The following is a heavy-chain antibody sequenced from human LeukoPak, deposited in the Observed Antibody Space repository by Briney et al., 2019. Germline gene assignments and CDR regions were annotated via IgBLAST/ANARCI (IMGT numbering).Heavy chain of an antibody. V-gene: IGHV4-4*02. D-gene: IGHD5-18*01. CDR1: GGSISSSRW. CDR3: ARVRGYSYGYIEY. CDR2: IYHGGST. Sequence: SETLSLTCAVSGGSISSSRWWHWVRQPPGKGLEWIGQIYHGGSTNYNPSLKSRVNISMDKSKNQFSLRLSSVTAADTAVYYCARVRGYSYGYIEYWGQGTLVTVSS. J-gene: IGHJ4*02.